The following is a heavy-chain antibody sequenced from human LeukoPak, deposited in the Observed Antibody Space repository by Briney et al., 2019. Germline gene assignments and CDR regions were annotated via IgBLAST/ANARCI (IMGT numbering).Heavy chain of an antibody. CDR2: IYYSGST. Sequence: PSETLSLTCTVSGVSISSYYWSWIRQPPGKGLEWIGYIYYSGSTNYNPSLKSRVTISVDTSKNQFSLKLSSVTAADTAVYYCARGSAGGWELPYDAFDIWGQGTMVTVSS. J-gene: IGHJ3*02. CDR3: ARGSAGGWELPYDAFDI. V-gene: IGHV4-59*01. D-gene: IGHD1-26*01. CDR1: GVSISSYY.